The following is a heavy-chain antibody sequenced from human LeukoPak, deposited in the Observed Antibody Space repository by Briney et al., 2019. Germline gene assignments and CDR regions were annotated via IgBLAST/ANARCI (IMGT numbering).Heavy chain of an antibody. CDR1: GYPFGGYY. D-gene: IGHD4-17*01. J-gene: IGHJ4*02. CDR2: INPNNGGT. Sequence: ASVKASCRASGYPFGGYYVHWVRQAPGQGLEWMGCINPNNGGTNYTQKFQGRVTMTSVTSISTAYMEVNRLRSDDTAVYFCARAGYDYGDSFDYWGQGTLVTVSS. V-gene: IGHV1-2*02. CDR3: ARAGYDYGDSFDY.